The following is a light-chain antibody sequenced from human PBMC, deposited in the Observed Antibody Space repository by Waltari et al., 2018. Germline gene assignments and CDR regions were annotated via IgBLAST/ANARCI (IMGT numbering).Light chain of an antibody. CDR1: PRDIGSYYF. Sequence: QSALTQPASVSGSPGQSITISCTGTPRDIGSYYFVSWYQHHPGQAPKLIIYEVIHRASGVSTGFSGSKSGNTASLTMSGLQAEDEAVYYCSSYTLKNTVIFGGGTKLTVL. CDR2: EVI. J-gene: IGLJ2*01. V-gene: IGLV2-14*01. CDR3: SSYTLKNTVI.